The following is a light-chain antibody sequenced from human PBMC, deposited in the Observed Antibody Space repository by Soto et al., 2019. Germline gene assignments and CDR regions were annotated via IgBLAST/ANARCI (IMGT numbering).Light chain of an antibody. CDR3: QQYTNWPLT. V-gene: IGKV3-15*01. CDR2: GAS. J-gene: IGKJ4*01. CDR1: QSVSSI. Sequence: EIVMTQSPATLSVSPGERATLSCRASQSVSSILAWYQQKPGQAPRLLIYGASTRATGIPARFSGSGSGTEFTLTISSLQSEDFAVYYCQQYTNWPLTFGGGTKVEIK.